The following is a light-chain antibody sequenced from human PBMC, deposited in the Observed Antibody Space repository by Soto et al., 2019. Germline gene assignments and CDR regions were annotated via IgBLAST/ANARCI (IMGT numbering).Light chain of an antibody. CDR2: GAS. Sequence: EIVLTQSPGTLSLSPGERATLSCRASQSVSDNYLAWFQQKPGQAPRLLIHGASSRATGIPDRFSGSGSGTDFTLTISRLESEDFAVYYCQQYGSSPRTFGQGTKVEIK. CDR3: QQYGSSPRT. V-gene: IGKV3-20*01. J-gene: IGKJ1*01. CDR1: QSVSDNY.